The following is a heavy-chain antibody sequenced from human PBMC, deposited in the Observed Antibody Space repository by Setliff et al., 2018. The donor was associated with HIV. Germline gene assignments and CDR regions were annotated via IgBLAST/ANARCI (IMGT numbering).Heavy chain of an antibody. CDR3: ARGRTQWPNYNYFDP. V-gene: IGHV4-39*01. Sequence: SETLSLTCTVYGGFIKNSNYYWGWIRQPPGKGLEWIGNIHYSGSTYYNPSLKSRVTISVDTSKSQFSLKLSSLTAADTAVYYCARGRTQWPNYNYFDPWGLGTLVTVSS. CDR2: IHYSGST. J-gene: IGHJ5*02. D-gene: IGHD6-19*01. CDR1: GGFIKNSNYY.